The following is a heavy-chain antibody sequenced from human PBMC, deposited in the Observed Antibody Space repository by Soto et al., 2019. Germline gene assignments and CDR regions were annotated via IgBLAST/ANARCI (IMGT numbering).Heavy chain of an antibody. CDR2: ISPFNGHT. CDR3: AREPPRATAGLNYFDP. D-gene: IGHD6-13*01. V-gene: IGHV1-18*01. J-gene: IGHJ5*02. Sequence: ASVKVSCKASGYTFINFGISWVRQAPGQGLEWMGWISPFNGHTHYAQKFQGRVTLTTDTSTTTAFLELRSLSSDDTAVYYCAREPPRATAGLNYFDPWGQGTLVTVSS. CDR1: GYTFINFG.